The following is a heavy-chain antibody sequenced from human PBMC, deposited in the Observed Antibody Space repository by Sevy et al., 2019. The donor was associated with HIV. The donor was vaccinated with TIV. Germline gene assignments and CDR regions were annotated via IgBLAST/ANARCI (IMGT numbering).Heavy chain of an antibody. CDR1: GFTFTSYA. J-gene: IGHJ4*02. D-gene: IGHD6-13*01. Sequence: GGSLRLSCAASGFTFTSYAMNWVRQAPGKGLEWVSGITDTGGTTYYADSVKGRFTISRDNSKNTLYLQMNSLRTEDTALYYCAKGASAAGKRDWGQGTPVTVSS. V-gene: IGHV3-23*01. CDR2: ITDTGGTT. CDR3: AKGASAAGKRD.